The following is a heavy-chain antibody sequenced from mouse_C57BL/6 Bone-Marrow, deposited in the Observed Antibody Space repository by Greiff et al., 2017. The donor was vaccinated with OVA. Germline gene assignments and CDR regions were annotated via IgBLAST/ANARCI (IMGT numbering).Heavy chain of an antibody. CDR2: IYPGDGDT. CDR1: GYAFSSSW. Sequence: VQGVESGPELVKPGASVKISCKASGYAFSSSWMNWVKQRPGKGLEWIGRIYPGDGDTNYNGKFKGKATLTADKSSSTAYMQLSSLTSEDSAVYFCARTEDYAMDYWGQGTSVTVSS. J-gene: IGHJ4*01. CDR3: ARTEDYAMDY. V-gene: IGHV1-82*01.